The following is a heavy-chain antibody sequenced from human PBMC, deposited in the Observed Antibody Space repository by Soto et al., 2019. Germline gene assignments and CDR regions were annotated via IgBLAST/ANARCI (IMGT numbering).Heavy chain of an antibody. CDR3: ARDLSEVDTPTKYYYGMDV. CDR2: ISYDGSNK. D-gene: IGHD5-18*01. Sequence: QVQLVESGGGVVQPGRSLRLSFAATGFTFSSYAMHWVRQAPGKGLEWVAVISYDGSNKYYADSVKGRFTTSRDNSKNTLYLQMNSLRAEDTAVYYCARDLSEVDTPTKYYYGMDVWGQGTTVTVSS. CDR1: GFTFSSYA. J-gene: IGHJ6*02. V-gene: IGHV3-30-3*01.